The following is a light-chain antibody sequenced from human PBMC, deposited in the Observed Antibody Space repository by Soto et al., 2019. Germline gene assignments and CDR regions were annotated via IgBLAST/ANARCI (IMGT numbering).Light chain of an antibody. CDR1: QSVSKY. V-gene: IGKV3-11*01. CDR2: DAS. Sequence: EMVLTQSPATLSLSPGERATLSFSASQSVSKYLAWYQQKPGQAPRLLIHDASNRTTGIPARFSGSGSGTDFTLTISSLEPEDFGVYYCQQRSNWPQITFGGGTKVEIK. J-gene: IGKJ4*01. CDR3: QQRSNWPQIT.